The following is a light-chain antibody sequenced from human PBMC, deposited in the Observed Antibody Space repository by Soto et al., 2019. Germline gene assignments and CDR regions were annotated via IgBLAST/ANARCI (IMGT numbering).Light chain of an antibody. J-gene: IGLJ7*01. CDR3: QTWDTGTRV. CDR1: SGHSSFG. V-gene: IGLV4-69*01. CDR2: LNNDGSH. Sequence: QPVLSQSPSASASLGASVKLTCTLSSGHSSFGIAWLQQQPERGPRFLMTLNNDGSHTRGDGIPDRFSGSSSGAERYLTISSLQSDDEADYYCQTWDTGTRVFGGGTQLTVL.